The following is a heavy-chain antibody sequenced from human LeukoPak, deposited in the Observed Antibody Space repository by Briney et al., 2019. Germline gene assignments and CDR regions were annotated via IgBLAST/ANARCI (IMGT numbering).Heavy chain of an antibody. CDR1: GGSISSSSYS. CDR3: ARQGSGGRAFDI. V-gene: IGHV4-61*05. J-gene: IGHJ3*02. D-gene: IGHD4-23*01. CDR2: ISSSGST. Sequence: SETLSLTCTVSGGSISSSSYSWSWIRQPPGEGLEWIGYISSSGSTTSNPSLKSRVTISVDTSKSQFSLKMTSVTAADTAVYYCARQGSGGRAFDIWGQGTMVTVSS.